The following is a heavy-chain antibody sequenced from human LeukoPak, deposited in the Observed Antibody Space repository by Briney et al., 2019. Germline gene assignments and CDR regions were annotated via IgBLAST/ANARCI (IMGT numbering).Heavy chain of an antibody. Sequence: GGSLRLSCVASGFTFSSYSMNWVRQAPGKGLEWVSYISSSSSTIYYADSVKGRFTISRDNAKNSLYLQMNSLRAEDTAVYYCARRKNYDFWGQGTLVTVSS. CDR3: ARRKNYDF. V-gene: IGHV3-48*01. CDR2: ISSSSSTI. D-gene: IGHD3-3*01. CDR1: GFTFSSYS. J-gene: IGHJ4*02.